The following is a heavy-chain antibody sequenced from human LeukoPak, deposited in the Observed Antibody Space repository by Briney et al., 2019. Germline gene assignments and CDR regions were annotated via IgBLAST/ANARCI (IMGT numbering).Heavy chain of an antibody. J-gene: IGHJ4*02. D-gene: IGHD1-26*01. Sequence: PGGSLRLSCAASGFTFSSYAMSWVRQAPGKGLEWVSAISGSGGSTYYADSVKGRFTISRDNSKNTLYLQMNSLRAEDTAVYYCANSIVGATKGGGDYWGQGTLVTVSS. CDR1: GFTFSSYA. V-gene: IGHV3-23*01. CDR2: ISGSGGST. CDR3: ANSIVGATKGGGDY.